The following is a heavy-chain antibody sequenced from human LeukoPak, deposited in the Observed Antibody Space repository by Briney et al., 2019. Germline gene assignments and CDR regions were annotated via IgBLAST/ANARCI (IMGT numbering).Heavy chain of an antibody. CDR3: ARATGRDGYKKNYWYFDL. D-gene: IGHD5-24*01. Sequence: PSETLSLTCTVSGGSISSYYWSWIRQPPGKGLEWIGYIYYSGSTNYNPSLKSRVTISVDTSKNQFSLKLSSVTAADTAVYYCARATGRDGYKKNYWYFDLWGRGTLVTVSS. V-gene: IGHV4-59*01. J-gene: IGHJ2*01. CDR1: GGSISSYY. CDR2: IYYSGST.